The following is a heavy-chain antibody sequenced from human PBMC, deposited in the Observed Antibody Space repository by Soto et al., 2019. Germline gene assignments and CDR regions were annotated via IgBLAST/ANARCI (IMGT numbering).Heavy chain of an antibody. CDR2: IWSDGSDK. V-gene: IGHV3-33*01. Sequence: QVQLVESGGGVVQPGRSLRLSCAASGFTFNIYGMHWVRQAPGKGLEWVAVIWSDGSDKYYGDSVKGRFIISRDDSKNTLYLQMNSLRAEDTAVYYCARDEWAYDPPGFWGQGTLVTVSS. J-gene: IGHJ4*02. D-gene: IGHD1-26*01. CDR1: GFTFNIYG. CDR3: ARDEWAYDPPGF.